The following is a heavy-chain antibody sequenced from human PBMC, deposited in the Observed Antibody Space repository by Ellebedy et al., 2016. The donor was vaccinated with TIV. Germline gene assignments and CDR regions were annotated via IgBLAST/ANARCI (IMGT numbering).Heavy chain of an antibody. CDR1: GSPFKNHA. J-gene: IGHJ4*02. V-gene: IGHV3-23*01. CDR2: ISGGGGST. Sequence: GESLKISCAASGSPFKNHAVSWVRQAPGKGLEWVSAISGGGGSTSYADSVKGRFTISRDNAKDTLYLEMNSLRAEDTAVYYCAKVRSNWNYFDYWGQGTLVTVSS. D-gene: IGHD1-20*01. CDR3: AKVRSNWNYFDY.